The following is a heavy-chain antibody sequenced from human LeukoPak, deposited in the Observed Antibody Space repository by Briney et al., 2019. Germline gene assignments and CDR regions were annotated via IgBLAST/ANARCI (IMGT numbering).Heavy chain of an antibody. D-gene: IGHD1-26*01. CDR2: INPNSGGT. V-gene: IGHV1-2*02. CDR3: ARGGAGDSGSYLPYFDY. CDR1: GYTFTGYY. J-gene: IGHJ4*02. Sequence: AAVKVSCKASGYTFTGYYMHWVRQAPGQGLEWMGWINPNSGGTNYAEKFQSRVTMTRDTSISTAYMEVSRLRSDDTAVYYCARGGAGDSGSYLPYFDYWGQGTLVTVCS.